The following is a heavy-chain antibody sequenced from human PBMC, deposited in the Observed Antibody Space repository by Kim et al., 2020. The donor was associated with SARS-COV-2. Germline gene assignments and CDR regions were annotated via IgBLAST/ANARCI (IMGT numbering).Heavy chain of an antibody. D-gene: IGHD3-10*01. CDR2: IYYSGST. Sequence: SETLSLTCTVSGGSISSSSYYWGWIRQPPGKGLEWIGSIYYSGSTYYNPSLKSRVTISVDTSKNQFSPKLSSVTAADTAVYYCARLRGAYYGSGSYYFDYWGQGTLVTVSS. V-gene: IGHV4-39*01. J-gene: IGHJ4*02. CDR3: ARLRGAYYGSGSYYFDY. CDR1: GGSISSSSYY.